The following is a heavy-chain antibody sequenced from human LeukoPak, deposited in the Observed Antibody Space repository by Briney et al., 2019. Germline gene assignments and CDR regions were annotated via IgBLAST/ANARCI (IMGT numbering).Heavy chain of an antibody. CDR3: ARGRGYSYGYAADYYYYMDV. CDR1: GGSISSYY. CDR2: IYYSGST. D-gene: IGHD5-18*01. J-gene: IGHJ6*03. V-gene: IGHV4-59*01. Sequence: SETLSLTCTVSGGSISSYYWSWIRQPPGKGLEWIGYIYYSGSTNYNPSLKSRVTISVETSKNQFSLKLSSVTAADTAVYYCARGRGYSYGYAADYYYYMDVWGKGTTVTVSS.